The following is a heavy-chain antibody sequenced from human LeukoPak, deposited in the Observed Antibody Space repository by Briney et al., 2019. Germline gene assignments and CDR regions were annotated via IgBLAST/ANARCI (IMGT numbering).Heavy chain of an antibody. Sequence: PGGSLRLSCVTSGFTFSMYWMTWVRQAPGKGLEWVANIKQDGSEKYYVDSVKGRFTISRDNAKNSLYLQMNSLRVEDTAVYYCAGPTYYYDSTGSLNWGQGILITVSS. CDR1: GFTFSMYW. D-gene: IGHD3-22*01. V-gene: IGHV3-7*05. CDR3: AGPTYYYDSTGSLN. J-gene: IGHJ4*02. CDR2: IKQDGSEK.